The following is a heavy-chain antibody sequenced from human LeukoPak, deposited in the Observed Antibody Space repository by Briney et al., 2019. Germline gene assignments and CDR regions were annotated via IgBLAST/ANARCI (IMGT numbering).Heavy chain of an antibody. CDR3: AEIPIDTVDIVATILPGAWFDP. J-gene: IGHJ5*02. Sequence: GGSLRLSCAAAGFTFSSYAMSWVRQAPGKGLEWVSAISGSGGSTYYADSVKGRFTISRDNSKNTLYLQMNSLRAEDTAVYYCAEIPIDTVDIVATILPGAWFDPWGQGTLVTVSS. D-gene: IGHD5-12*01. CDR1: GFTFSSYA. CDR2: ISGSGGST. V-gene: IGHV3-23*01.